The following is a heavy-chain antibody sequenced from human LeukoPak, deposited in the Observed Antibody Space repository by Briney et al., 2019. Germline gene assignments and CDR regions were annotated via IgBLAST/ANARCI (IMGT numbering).Heavy chain of an antibody. J-gene: IGHJ4*02. Sequence: ASVKVSCKASGYTFTGYYMHWVRQAPRQGLEWMGWINPNSGGTNYAQKFQGRVTMTRDTSISTAYMELSRLRSDDTAVYYCARDPYYYDSSGYEDYWGQGTLVTVSS. V-gene: IGHV1-2*02. D-gene: IGHD3-22*01. CDR2: INPNSGGT. CDR3: ARDPYYYDSSGYEDY. CDR1: GYTFTGYY.